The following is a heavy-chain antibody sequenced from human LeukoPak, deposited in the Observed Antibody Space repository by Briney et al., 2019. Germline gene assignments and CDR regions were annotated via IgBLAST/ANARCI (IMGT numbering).Heavy chain of an antibody. CDR2: IYTSGST. CDR1: GGSISSYY. J-gene: IGHJ3*02. V-gene: IGHV4-4*09. Sequence: SETLSLTCTVSGGSISSYYWSWIRQPPGKGLEWIGYIYTSGSTNYNPSLKSRVTISVDTSKNQFSLKLSSVTAADTAVYYCARHAPRIWLQSPDAFDIWGQGTMVTVSS. CDR3: ARHAPRIWLQSPDAFDI. D-gene: IGHD5-24*01.